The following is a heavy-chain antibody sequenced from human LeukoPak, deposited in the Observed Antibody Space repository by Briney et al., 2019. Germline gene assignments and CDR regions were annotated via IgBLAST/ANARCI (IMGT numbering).Heavy chain of an antibody. J-gene: IGHJ5*02. CDR1: GYSCTNYW. CDR3: ARSPISGSYYGINNWFDP. CDR2: IYPGDSDT. Sequence: GEPLMISCKAAGYSCTNYWIGWLRQMPGKLLELMGIIYPGDSDTRYSPSFQGQVTISADKSISTAYLQWSSLKASDTAMYYCARSPISGSYYGINNWFDPWGQGTLVTVSS. V-gene: IGHV5-51*03. D-gene: IGHD3-10*01.